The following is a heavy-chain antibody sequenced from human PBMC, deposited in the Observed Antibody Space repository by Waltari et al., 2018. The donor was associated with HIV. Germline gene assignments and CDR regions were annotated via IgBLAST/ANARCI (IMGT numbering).Heavy chain of an antibody. J-gene: IGHJ6*02. D-gene: IGHD2-2*01. V-gene: IGHV4-39*01. CDR3: ARPIVVGALGYGMDV. CDR2: IDYSGST. Sequence: QLQLQESGPGLVKPSETLSLTCTVSGGSISSSSYYWGWIRQPPGKGLEWIGSIDYSGSTYYNPSLKSRVTISVATSKNQFSLKLSSVTAADTAVYYCARPIVVGALGYGMDVWGQGTTVTVSS. CDR1: GGSISSSSYY.